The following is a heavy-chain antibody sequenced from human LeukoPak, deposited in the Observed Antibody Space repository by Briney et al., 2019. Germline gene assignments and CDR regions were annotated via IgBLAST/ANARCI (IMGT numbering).Heavy chain of an antibody. D-gene: IGHD6-19*01. J-gene: IGHJ3*02. CDR2: IWYDESIK. V-gene: IGHV3-33*01. CDR3: ARDSSGWYGAWLDDAFDI. CDR1: GFTFSSYA. Sequence: PGRSLRLSCAASGFTFSSYAMHWVRQAPGKGLEWVAVIWYDESIKHYGDSVKGRFTISRDNSKNTLYLQMNSLRAEDTAVYYCARDSSGWYGAWLDDAFDIWGQGTMVTVSS.